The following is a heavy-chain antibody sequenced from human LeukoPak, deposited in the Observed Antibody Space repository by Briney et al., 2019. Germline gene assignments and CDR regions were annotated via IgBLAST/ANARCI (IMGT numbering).Heavy chain of an antibody. D-gene: IGHD3-10*01. CDR1: GGSLSSYY. CDR2: IYTSGST. V-gene: IGHV4-4*07. CDR3: ARATYYYGSGSYFDY. J-gene: IGHJ4*02. Sequence: SETLSLTCTVSGGSLSSYYWSWIRQPAGKGLEWIGRIYTSGSTNYNPSLKSRVTMSVDTSKNQFSLKLSSVTAADTAVYYCARATYYYGSGSYFDYWGQGTLVTVSS.